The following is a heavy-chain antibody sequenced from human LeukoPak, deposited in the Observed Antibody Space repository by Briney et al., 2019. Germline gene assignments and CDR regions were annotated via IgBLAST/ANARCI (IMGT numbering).Heavy chain of an antibody. CDR1: GFTFSSYE. CDR3: ARSRYDSSGYYYWWDY. D-gene: IGHD3-22*01. V-gene: IGHV3-48*03. CDR2: ISSSGSTI. Sequence: GGSLRLSCAASGFTFSSYEMNRVRQAPGKGLEWVSYISSSGSTIYYADSVKGRFTIPRDNAKNSLYLQMNSLRAEDTAVYYCARSRYDSSGYYYWWDYWGQGTLVTVSS. J-gene: IGHJ4*02.